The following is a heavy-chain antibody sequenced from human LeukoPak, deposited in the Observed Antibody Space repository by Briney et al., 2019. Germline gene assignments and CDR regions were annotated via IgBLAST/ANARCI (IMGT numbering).Heavy chain of an antibody. CDR3: ARHRGYCSSTSCYGPYYFDY. Sequence: PSETLSLTCTVSGGSIRSSYYYWGWIRQPPGKGLEWIGSIYYSGSTYYNPSLKSRVTISVDTSKNQFSLKLSSVTAADTAVYYCARHRGYCSSTSCYGPYYFDYWGQGTLVTVSS. CDR1: GGSIRSSYYY. J-gene: IGHJ4*02. D-gene: IGHD2-2*01. CDR2: IYYSGST. V-gene: IGHV4-39*01.